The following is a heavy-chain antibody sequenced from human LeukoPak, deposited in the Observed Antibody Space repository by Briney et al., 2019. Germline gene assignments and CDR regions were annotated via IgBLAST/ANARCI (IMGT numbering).Heavy chain of an antibody. Sequence: SLKVSSKASGGTFSSYAISWVRQAPGQGLEWMGRIMPIFGTANYAQKSQGRVTITTDTSTSTAYMELSSLRSEDTAVYYCARGEFIAVAGTASFDYWGQGTLVTVSS. J-gene: IGHJ4*02. CDR2: IMPIFGTA. D-gene: IGHD6-19*01. CDR3: ARGEFIAVAGTASFDY. V-gene: IGHV1-69*05. CDR1: GGTFSSYA.